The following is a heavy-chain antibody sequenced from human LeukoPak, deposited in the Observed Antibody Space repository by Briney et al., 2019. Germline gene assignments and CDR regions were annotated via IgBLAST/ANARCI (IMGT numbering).Heavy chain of an antibody. CDR1: GGSISSGGYY. J-gene: IGHJ5*02. CDR3: ARVPGPNWFDP. Sequence: SETLSLTCTVSGGSISSGGYYWSWIRQPPGKGLEWIGSIYHSGSTYYNPSLKSRVTISVDTSKNQFSLKLNSVTAADTALYYCARVPGPNWFDPWGQGTLVTVSS. CDR2: IYHSGST. V-gene: IGHV4-39*07.